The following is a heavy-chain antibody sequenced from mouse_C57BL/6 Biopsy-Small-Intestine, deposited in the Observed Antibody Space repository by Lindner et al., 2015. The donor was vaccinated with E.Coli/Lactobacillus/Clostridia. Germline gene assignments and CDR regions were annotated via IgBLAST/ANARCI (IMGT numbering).Heavy chain of an antibody. D-gene: IGHD1-1*01. CDR2: IYPGDGDT. J-gene: IGHJ2*01. V-gene: IGHV1-80*01. CDR3: ARSTTEVRGDY. Sequence: VQLQESGAELVKPGASVKISCKASGYAFSSYWMNWVKQRPGKGLEWIGQIYPGDGDTNYNGKFKGKATLTADKSSSTAYMQLSSLTSEDSAVCFCARSTTEVRGDYWGQGTTLTVSS. CDR1: GYAFSSYW.